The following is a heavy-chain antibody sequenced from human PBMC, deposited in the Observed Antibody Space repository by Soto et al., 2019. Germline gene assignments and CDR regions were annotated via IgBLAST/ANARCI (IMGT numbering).Heavy chain of an antibody. CDR2: INNSSSRI. CDR1: GLTFGIYS. V-gene: IGHV3-48*02. D-gene: IGHD3-10*01. J-gene: IGHJ4*02. CDR3: ASDSSAFDH. Sequence: GSLRLSCAASGLTFGIYSMNWVRQAPGKGLEWLSYINNSSSRIFYADSVKGRFTISRDNAKNSVYLQMNSLRDEDTAIYYCASDSSAFDHWGQGALVTVSS.